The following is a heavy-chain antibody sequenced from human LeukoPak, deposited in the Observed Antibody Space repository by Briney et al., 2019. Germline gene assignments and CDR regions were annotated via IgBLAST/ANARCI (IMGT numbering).Heavy chain of an antibody. CDR2: ISSSSSTI. J-gene: IGHJ4*02. V-gene: IGHV3-48*02. Sequence: PGGSLRLSCAGSGFTFSSYSMNWVRQAPGKGLEWVSYISSSSSTIYYADSVKGRFTISRDNAKNSLYLQMNSLRDEDTAVYYCASNRYSGSSSSFDYWGQGTIVTVSS. CDR3: ASNRYSGSSSSFDY. D-gene: IGHD1-26*01. CDR1: GFTFSSYS.